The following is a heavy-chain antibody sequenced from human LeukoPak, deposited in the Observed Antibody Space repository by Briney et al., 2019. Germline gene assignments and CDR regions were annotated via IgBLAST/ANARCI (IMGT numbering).Heavy chain of an antibody. CDR3: ASSDSSGFNIDY. CDR2: INPSGGST. CDR1: GCTFTGYY. V-gene: IGHV1-46*01. D-gene: IGHD3-22*01. Sequence: ASVKVSCRAAGCTFTGYYIHWVRQAPGQGLEWMGIINPSGGSTSYAQKFQGRVTMTRDTSTSTVYMELSSLRSEDTAVYYCASSDSSGFNIDYWGQGTLVTVSS. J-gene: IGHJ4*02.